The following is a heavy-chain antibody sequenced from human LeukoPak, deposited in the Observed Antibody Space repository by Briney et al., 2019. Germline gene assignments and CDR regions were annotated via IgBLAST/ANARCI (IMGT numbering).Heavy chain of an antibody. CDR3: ARVVPAAPWFDP. D-gene: IGHD2-2*01. Sequence: ASXXVSCKASGYTFTGYYMHWVGQAPGQGLEWMGWINPNSGGTNYAQKFQRSVTMTRDTSISTAYMELSRLRSDDTAVYYCARVVPAAPWFDPWGQGTLVTVSS. J-gene: IGHJ5*02. V-gene: IGHV1-2*02. CDR1: GYTFTGYY. CDR2: INPNSGGT.